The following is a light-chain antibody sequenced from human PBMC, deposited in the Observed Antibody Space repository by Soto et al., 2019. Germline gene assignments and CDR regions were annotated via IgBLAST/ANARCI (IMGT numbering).Light chain of an antibody. Sequence: QSVLTQPPSASGTPGQRVTISCSGSSSSIGGNTVNWYQQLPGTAPKLLIYGDDPRPSGVPARFSGSKSGTSASLAISGLQSEDESDYYCAAWDDSLNGPSYVFGTGTKLTVL. V-gene: IGLV1-44*01. J-gene: IGLJ1*01. CDR2: GDD. CDR3: AAWDDSLNGPSYV. CDR1: SSSIGGNT.